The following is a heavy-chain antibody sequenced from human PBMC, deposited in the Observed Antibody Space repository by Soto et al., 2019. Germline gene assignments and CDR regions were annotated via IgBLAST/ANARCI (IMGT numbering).Heavy chain of an antibody. CDR2: ISAYNGNT. J-gene: IGHJ5*02. V-gene: IGHV1-18*01. Sequence: VKVSCKASGYTFTSYGISWVRQAPGQGLEWMGWISAYNGNTNYAQKLQGRVTMTTDTSTSTAYMELRSLRSDDTAVYYCARATLVVDATVDWFDPWGQGTLVTVSS. CDR1: GYTFTSYG. D-gene: IGHD2-15*01. CDR3: ARATLVVDATVDWFDP.